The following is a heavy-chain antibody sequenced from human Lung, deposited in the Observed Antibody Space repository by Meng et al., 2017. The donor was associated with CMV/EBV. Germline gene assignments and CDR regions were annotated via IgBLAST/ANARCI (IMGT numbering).Heavy chain of an antibody. D-gene: IGHD6-19*01. CDR2: MNPNSGNT. CDR3: ARGLVSSGWWKYYYYSMDV. Sequence: ASVTVSCKASGYTFTSYDINWVRQATGQGLEGMGWMNPNSGNTGHAQKFQGRVTITRNTSISTAYMELSSLRSEDTAVYYCARGLVSSGWWKYYYYSMDVWGQGTTVTVSS. V-gene: IGHV1-8*03. J-gene: IGHJ6*02. CDR1: GYTFTSYD.